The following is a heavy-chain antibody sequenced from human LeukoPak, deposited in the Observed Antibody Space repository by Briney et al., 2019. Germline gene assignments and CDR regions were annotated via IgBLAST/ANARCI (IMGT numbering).Heavy chain of an antibody. CDR3: ARFAPNSSGWY. Sequence: GGSLRLSCAASGFTFSSYAMSWVRQAPGKGLEWVSSISSSSSYIYYADSVKGRFTISRDNAKNSLYLQMNSLRAEDTAVYYCARFAPNSSGWYWGQGTLVTVSS. CDR1: GFTFSSYA. CDR2: ISSSSSYI. D-gene: IGHD6-19*01. V-gene: IGHV3-21*01. J-gene: IGHJ4*02.